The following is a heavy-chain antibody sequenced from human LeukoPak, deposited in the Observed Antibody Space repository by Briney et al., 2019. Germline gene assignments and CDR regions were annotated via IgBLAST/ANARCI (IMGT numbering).Heavy chain of an antibody. CDR2: IYSGGST. Sequence: PSETLSLTCAVYGGSFSGYYWSWIRQPPGKGLEWVSVIYSGGSTYYADSVKGRFTISRDNSKNTLYLQMNSLRAEDTAVYYCARPMLDSSGYFSSEDAFDIWGQGTMVTVSS. D-gene: IGHD3-22*01. V-gene: IGHV3-53*01. J-gene: IGHJ3*02. CDR3: ARPMLDSSGYFSSEDAFDI. CDR1: GGSFSGYY.